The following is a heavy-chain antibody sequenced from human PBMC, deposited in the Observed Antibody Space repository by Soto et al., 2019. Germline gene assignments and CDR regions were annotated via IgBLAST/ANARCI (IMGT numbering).Heavy chain of an antibody. D-gene: IGHD6-6*01. CDR2: IYYSGRT. Sequence: TLSLTCTVSGGSISSDYYYWSCNRQPPGKGLEWIGYIYYSGRTAYNPSLKSRIIISIDTSKNQFSLSLNSLNAADTAVYYCAGELSNSPEYFDFWGLGTLVNVSS. CDR3: AGELSNSPEYFDF. V-gene: IGHV4-30-4*01. CDR1: GGSISSDYYY. J-gene: IGHJ4*02.